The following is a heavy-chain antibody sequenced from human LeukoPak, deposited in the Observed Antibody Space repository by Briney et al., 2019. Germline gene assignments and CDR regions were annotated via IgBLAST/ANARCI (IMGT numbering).Heavy chain of an antibody. CDR3: VSFYETY. Sequence: GGSLRLSCAASGNYWMHWVRQAPGKGLVWVSHINGDGSWTSYADSVKGRFTISKDNAKNTVYLQVNNLRAEDTAVYYCVSFYETYWGRGTLVTVSS. J-gene: IGHJ4*02. CDR2: INGDGSWT. D-gene: IGHD2-2*01. CDR1: GNYW. V-gene: IGHV3-74*01.